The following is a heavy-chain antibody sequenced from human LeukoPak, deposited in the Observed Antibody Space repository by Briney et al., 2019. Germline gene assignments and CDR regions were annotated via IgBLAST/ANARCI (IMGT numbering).Heavy chain of an antibody. CDR2: INHSGST. V-gene: IGHV4-34*01. CDR3: ARVAVAHDAFDI. D-gene: IGHD5-12*01. J-gene: IGHJ3*02. Sequence: SETLSLTCAVYGGSFSGYYWSWIRQPPGKGLEWIGEINHSGSTNYNPSLKSRATISVDTSKNQFSLKLSSVTAADTAVYYCARVAVAHDAFDIWGQGTMVTVSS. CDR1: GGSFSGYY.